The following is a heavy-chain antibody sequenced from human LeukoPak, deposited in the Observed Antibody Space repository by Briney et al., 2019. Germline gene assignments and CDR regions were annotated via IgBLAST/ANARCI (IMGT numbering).Heavy chain of an antibody. Sequence: GGSLRLSCAASGFTFSSYWMSWVRQAPGKGLEWVANIKLDGSEKNYVDSVKGRFTISRDNTKNSLYLQMNSLRVEDTAVFDCARDQYDTWSRRGNFDSWGQGTLVIVSS. J-gene: IGHJ4*02. V-gene: IGHV3-7*03. CDR2: IKLDGSEK. CDR3: ARDQYDTWSRRGNFDS. D-gene: IGHD3-3*01. CDR1: GFTFSSYW.